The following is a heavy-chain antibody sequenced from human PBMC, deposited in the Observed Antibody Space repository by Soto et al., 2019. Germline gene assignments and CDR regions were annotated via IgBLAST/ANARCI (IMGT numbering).Heavy chain of an antibody. CDR3: AAPYTSGFQAYDY. CDR2: FDPEDGET. CDR1: GDTLSELS. J-gene: IGHJ4*02. V-gene: IGHV1-24*01. Sequence: ASVKVSCKVSGDTLSELSMYRVRQAPGKGLEWMGGFDPEDGETIYAQKFQGRVTMTEDTSTDTAYMELSSLRSEDTAVYYCAAPYTSGFQAYDYWGQGTLVTVSS. D-gene: IGHD5-12*01.